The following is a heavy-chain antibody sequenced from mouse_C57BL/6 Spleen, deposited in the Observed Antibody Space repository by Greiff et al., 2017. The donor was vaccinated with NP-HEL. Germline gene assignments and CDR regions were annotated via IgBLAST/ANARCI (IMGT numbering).Heavy chain of an antibody. D-gene: IGHD2-12*01. V-gene: IGHV5-9-1*02. CDR1: GFTFSSYA. CDR3: TRVYSYYFDY. J-gene: IGHJ2*01. CDR2: ISSGGDYI. Sequence: DVHLVESGEGLVKPGGSLKLSCAASGFTFSSYAMSWVRQTPEKRLEWVAYISSGGDYIYYADTVKGRFTISRDNARNTLYLQMSSLKSEDTAMYYCTRVYSYYFDYWGQGTTLTVSS.